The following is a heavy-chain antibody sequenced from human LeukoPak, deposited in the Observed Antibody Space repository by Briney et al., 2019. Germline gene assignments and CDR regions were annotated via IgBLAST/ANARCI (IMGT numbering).Heavy chain of an antibody. J-gene: IGHJ4*02. CDR2: ISSDGSNT. CDR3: AKRGDGGAWYDY. CDR1: GFTFSSYW. D-gene: IGHD6-19*01. V-gene: IGHV3-74*01. Sequence: GGSLRLSCAVSGFTFSSYWMDWVRQAPGKGVVWVSRISSDGSNTAYADSVKGRFTISRDNAKNTLYLQMSSLRAEDTAVYYCAKRGDGGAWYDYWGQGTLVIVSS.